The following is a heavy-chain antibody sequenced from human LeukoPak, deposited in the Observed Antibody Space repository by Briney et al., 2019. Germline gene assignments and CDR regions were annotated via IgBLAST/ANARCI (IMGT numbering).Heavy chain of an antibody. CDR2: IYYSGST. Sequence: SETLSLTCTVSGVSISSYYWSWIRQPPGKGLEWIGYIYYSGSTNYNPSLKSRVTISVDTSKNQFSLKLSSVTAADTAVYYCARAGVTTLRAFDIWGQGTMVTVSS. J-gene: IGHJ3*02. CDR1: GVSISSYY. D-gene: IGHD4-17*01. CDR3: ARAGVTTLRAFDI. V-gene: IGHV4-59*01.